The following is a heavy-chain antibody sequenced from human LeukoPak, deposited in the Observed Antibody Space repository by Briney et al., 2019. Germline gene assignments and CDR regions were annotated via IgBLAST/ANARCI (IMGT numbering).Heavy chain of an antibody. J-gene: IGHJ4*02. CDR3: ARNSEYSSSLN. Sequence: GASVKVSCKASGYTFTGCYIRWVRQAPGQGLEWMGWINPNSGGTNYAQKFQGRVTMTRDTSISTAYMELSRLRSDDTAVYYCARNSEYSSSLNWGQGTLVTVSS. V-gene: IGHV1-2*02. CDR2: INPNSGGT. D-gene: IGHD6-6*01. CDR1: GYTFTGCY.